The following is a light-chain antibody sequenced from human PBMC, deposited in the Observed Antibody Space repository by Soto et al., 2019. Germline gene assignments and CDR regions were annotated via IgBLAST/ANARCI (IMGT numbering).Light chain of an antibody. CDR1: QSVSSSY. Sequence: EIVLTQSPGPLSLSPGERATLSCRASQSVSSSYLDWYQQKPGQAPRLLIYGASSRATGIPERFSGSGSGTDFTLTISRLEPEDFAVYYCQYYGTNRVTFGPGTKVDIK. J-gene: IGKJ3*01. CDR2: GAS. V-gene: IGKV3-20*01. CDR3: QYYGTNRVT.